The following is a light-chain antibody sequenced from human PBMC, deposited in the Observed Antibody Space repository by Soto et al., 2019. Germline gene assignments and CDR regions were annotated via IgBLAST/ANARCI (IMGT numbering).Light chain of an antibody. V-gene: IGLV4-60*02. CDR2: LEGSGSY. Sequence: QPVLTLSSSASASLGSSVKLTCTLSSGHSSYIIAWHQQQPGKAPRYLMKLEGSGSYNKGSGVPDRFSGSSSGADRYLTISNLQFDDEADYYCETWDSNTWVFGGGTKLTVL. J-gene: IGLJ3*02. CDR3: ETWDSNTWV. CDR1: SGHSSYI.